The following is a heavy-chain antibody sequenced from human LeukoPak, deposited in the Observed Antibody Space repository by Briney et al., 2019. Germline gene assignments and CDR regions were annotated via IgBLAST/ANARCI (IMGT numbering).Heavy chain of an antibody. V-gene: IGHV3-7*01. CDR3: ARDRELGIGLS. D-gene: IGHD7-27*01. CDR2: INEDGSET. J-gene: IGHJ5*02. CDR1: GFTFRSYW. Sequence: PGGSLRLSCAASGFTFRSYWMSWVRQAPGQGLEWVANINEDGSETYYVDSVKGRFTISRDNAKNSVDLQMNSLRAEDTAVYYCARDRELGIGLSWGQGTLVTVSS.